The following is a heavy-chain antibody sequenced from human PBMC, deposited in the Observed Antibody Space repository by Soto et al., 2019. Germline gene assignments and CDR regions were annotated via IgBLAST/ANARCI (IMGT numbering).Heavy chain of an antibody. CDR2: INDDGSEE. Sequence: EGSLRLSCVASGFTFKYDWMSWVRQSPGKGLEWVANINDDGSEEYYLDSVRGRFTISRDNAKNSLFLHMNSLTTEDTAVYFCARELIVGPAEYFQDWGQGTRVTVSS. D-gene: IGHD1-26*01. CDR1: GFTFKYDW. J-gene: IGHJ1*01. CDR3: ARELIVGPAEYFQD. V-gene: IGHV3-7*01.